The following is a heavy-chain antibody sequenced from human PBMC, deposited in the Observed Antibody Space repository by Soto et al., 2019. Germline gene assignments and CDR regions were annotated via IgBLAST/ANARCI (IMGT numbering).Heavy chain of an antibody. J-gene: IGHJ6*02. V-gene: IGHV1-2*04. CDR1: GYTFTGYY. CDR2: INPNSGGT. Sequence: ASVKVSCKASGYTFTGYYMHWVRQAPGQGLEWMGWINPNSGGTNYAQKFQGWVTMTRDTSISTAYMELSRLRSDDTAVYYCARGLKRRGITIFGVVTYGMDVWGQGTTVTVS. D-gene: IGHD3-3*01. CDR3: ARGLKRRGITIFGVVTYGMDV.